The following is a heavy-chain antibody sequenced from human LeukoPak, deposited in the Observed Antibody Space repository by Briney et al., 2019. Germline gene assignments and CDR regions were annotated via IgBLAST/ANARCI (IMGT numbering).Heavy chain of an antibody. J-gene: IGHJ4*02. D-gene: IGHD3-22*01. CDR2: ISSSDTI. Sequence: TGGSLTLSCAASGFTFSSYEMNWARQGPGKGLEWVSYISSSDTIYYADSVKGRFTISRDNDKNSLYLQMNSLRAEDTAVYYCGREGITMIEGYFDYWGQGTLVTVSS. CDR1: GFTFSSYE. V-gene: IGHV3-48*03. CDR3: GREGITMIEGYFDY.